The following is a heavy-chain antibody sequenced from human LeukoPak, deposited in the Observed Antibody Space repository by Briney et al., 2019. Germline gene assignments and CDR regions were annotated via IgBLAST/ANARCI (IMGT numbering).Heavy chain of an antibody. V-gene: IGHV3-49*03. J-gene: IGHJ4*02. CDR1: EFTFGEYA. CDR3: ARGTDTIFGVARDGSDY. CDR2: IRGNLFGGTT. D-gene: IGHD3-3*01. Sequence: GGSLRLSCTVSEFTFGEYAISWIRQAPGKGLEWVGFIRGNLFGGTTEYAASVKGRFTISTDDFESIAYLQMNSLKIEDTAVYYCARGTDTIFGVARDGSDYWGQGTLVTVSS.